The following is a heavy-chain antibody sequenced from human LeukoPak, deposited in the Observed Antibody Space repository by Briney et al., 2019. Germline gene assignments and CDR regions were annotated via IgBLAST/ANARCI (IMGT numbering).Heavy chain of an antibody. J-gene: IGHJ6*04. CDR2: IYYNGNT. CDR3: ARTRLSGYNTWDFYTAILV. V-gene: IGHV4-30-4*01. D-gene: IGHD3-9*01. Sequence: SETLSLTCSVSNGPITSGDSFWTWIRQSPGKGLEWIGYIYYNGNTKYNPSLRNRLTLSIDTSRKEFSLKLSSVTAADTAVYYCARTRLSGYNTWDFYTAILVWGEGTTVTVSS. CDR1: NGPITSGDSF.